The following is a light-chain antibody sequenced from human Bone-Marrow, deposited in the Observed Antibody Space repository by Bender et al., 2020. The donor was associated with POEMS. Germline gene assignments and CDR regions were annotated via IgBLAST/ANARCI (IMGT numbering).Light chain of an antibody. V-gene: IGLV2-23*02. CDR1: SSDVGNYDL. CDR2: EVT. CDR3: CSCTGSVTVM. Sequence: QSALTQPASVSGSPGQSITISCTGTSSDVGNYDLVSWYQQHPGRPPKLMIYEVTSRPSGVSNRFSGSKSGNTASLTISGLQAEDEAHYYCCSCTGSVTVMFGGGTKLTVL. J-gene: IGLJ3*02.